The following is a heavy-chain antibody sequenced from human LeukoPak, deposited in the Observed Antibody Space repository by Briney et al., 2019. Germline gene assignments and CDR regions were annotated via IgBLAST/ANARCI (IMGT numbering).Heavy chain of an antibody. D-gene: IGHD1-26*01. CDR1: GVTFTGHS. V-gene: IGHV3-30*04. CDR2: VAHDEKPI. CDR3: AREKQSGGTPFDY. Sequence: GGSLRLSSVASGVTFTGHSMHWVRQAPGKGLEWVAVVAHDEKPIFYADSLKGRFTVSRDSSKNTVYLQMNSLRDEDTAVYYCAREKQSGGTPFDYWGQGSLVTVSS. J-gene: IGHJ4*02.